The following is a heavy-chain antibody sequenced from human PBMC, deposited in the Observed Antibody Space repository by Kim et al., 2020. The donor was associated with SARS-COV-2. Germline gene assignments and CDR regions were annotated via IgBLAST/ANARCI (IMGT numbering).Heavy chain of an antibody. Sequence: SDTLSLTCAVYGASFSNYYWTWIRQPPGKGLEWIGEISHSGFTNYNPSLKSRVTISVDTSKSQFSLQLSSVTAADTAVYYCARLGAIGGRPGLKYWGQGTLVTVSS. D-gene: IGHD6-6*01. CDR1: GASFSNYY. CDR3: ARLGAIGGRPGLKY. J-gene: IGHJ4*02. V-gene: IGHV4-34*01. CDR2: ISHSGFT.